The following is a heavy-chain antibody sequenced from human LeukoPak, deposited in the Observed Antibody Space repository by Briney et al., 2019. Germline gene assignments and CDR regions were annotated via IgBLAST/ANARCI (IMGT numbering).Heavy chain of an antibody. D-gene: IGHD5-18*01. V-gene: IGHV4-61*02. Sequence: SETLSLTCTVSGGSISSGSYYWSWIRQPAGKELEWIGRIYTSGSTNYNPSLKSRVTISVDTSKNQFSLKLSSVTAADTAVYYCARDDGYSYGYDYWGQGTLVTVSS. CDR1: GGSISSGSYY. J-gene: IGHJ4*02. CDR3: ARDDGYSYGYDY. CDR2: IYTSGST.